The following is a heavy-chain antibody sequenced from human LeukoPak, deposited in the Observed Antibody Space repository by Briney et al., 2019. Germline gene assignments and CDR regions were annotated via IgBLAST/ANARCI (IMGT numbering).Heavy chain of an antibody. V-gene: IGHV1-18*01. D-gene: IGHD3-22*01. Sequence: ASVKVSCKASGYTFTSYGIGWVRQAPGQGLEWMGWISAYNGNTNYAQKLQGRVTMTTDTSTSTAYMELRSLRSDDTAVYYCARDWGPYYYDSSGYYLYYWGQGTLVTVSS. CDR2: ISAYNGNT. CDR3: ARDWGPYYYDSSGYYLYY. CDR1: GYTFTSYG. J-gene: IGHJ4*02.